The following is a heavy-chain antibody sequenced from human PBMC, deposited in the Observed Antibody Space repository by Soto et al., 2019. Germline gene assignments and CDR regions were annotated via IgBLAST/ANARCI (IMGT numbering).Heavy chain of an antibody. D-gene: IGHD3-16*01. Sequence: QVQLVESGGGVVQPGTSLRLSCAASGFRFKSCVMHWVRQAPGKGLEWVAFTSYDGNNKDYGDSVKGRFTVSRDNSQNTLHLQMDFLRPEETALYYCARWGTTGGFVLWGQGTLVSVSS. J-gene: IGHJ4*02. CDR3: ARWGTTGGFVL. V-gene: IGHV3-30*19. CDR1: GFRFKSCV. CDR2: TSYDGNNK.